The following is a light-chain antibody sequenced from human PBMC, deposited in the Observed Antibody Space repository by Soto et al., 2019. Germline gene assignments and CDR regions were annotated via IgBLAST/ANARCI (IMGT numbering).Light chain of an antibody. CDR2: KAS. V-gene: IGKV1-5*03. CDR3: QQHKSYPVT. J-gene: IGKJ4*01. Sequence: DIQMTQSPSTLSASVGDRVTIICRASQSISSWLSWYQQKPGKAPKLLIYKASSLESGVPSRFSGSGSGTEFTLTISGLQPDDFASYYCQQHKSYPVTFGGGTKV. CDR1: QSISSW.